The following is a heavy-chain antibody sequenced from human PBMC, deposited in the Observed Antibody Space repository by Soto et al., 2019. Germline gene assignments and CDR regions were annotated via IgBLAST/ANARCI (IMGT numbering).Heavy chain of an antibody. CDR2: ISYDGSNK. V-gene: IGHV3-30-3*01. D-gene: IGHD6-19*01. CDR3: ARDATDSSGWYYFDY. J-gene: IGHJ4*02. CDR1: GFTFSSYA. Sequence: QVQLVESGGGVVQPGRSLRLSCAASGFTFSSYAMHWVRQAPGKGLEWVAVISYDGSNKYYADSVKGRFTISRDNSKNXXYLQMNSLRAEDTAVYYCARDATDSSGWYYFDYWGQGTLVTVSS.